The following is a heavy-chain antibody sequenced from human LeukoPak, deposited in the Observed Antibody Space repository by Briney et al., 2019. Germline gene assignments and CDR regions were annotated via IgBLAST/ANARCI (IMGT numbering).Heavy chain of an antibody. CDR1: GGSFSGYY. J-gene: IGHJ6*03. V-gene: IGHV4-34*01. CDR2: INHSGST. CDR3: ARGEYSYGYTYYYYYYMDV. Sequence: PSETLSLTCAVYGGSFSGYYWSWIRQPPGKGLEWIGEINHSGSTNYNPSLKSRVTISVDTSKNQFSLKLSSVTAADTAVYYCARGEYSYGYTYYYYYYMDVWGKGTTVTISS. D-gene: IGHD5-18*01.